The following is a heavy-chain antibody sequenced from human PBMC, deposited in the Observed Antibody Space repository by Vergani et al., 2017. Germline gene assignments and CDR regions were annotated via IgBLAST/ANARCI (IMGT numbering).Heavy chain of an antibody. CDR3: VTAGDDIAARGIFYYYYGMDV. Sequence: EVQLLESGGGLVQPGGSLRLSCAASGFTFSSYAMSWVRQAPGKGLEWVSAISGSGGRTYYADSVKGRFTISRDNSKNTLYLQMNSLRAEDTALYYCVTAGDDIAARGIFYYYYGMDVWGQGP. D-gene: IGHD6-6*01. CDR1: GFTFSSYA. V-gene: IGHV3-23*01. CDR2: ISGSGGRT. J-gene: IGHJ6*02.